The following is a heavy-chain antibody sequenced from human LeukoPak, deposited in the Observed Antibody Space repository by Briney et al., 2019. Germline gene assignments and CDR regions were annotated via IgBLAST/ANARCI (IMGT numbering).Heavy chain of an antibody. V-gene: IGHV4-39*01. Sequence: SETPSLTCTVSGGSISSSSYYWGWIRQPPGKGLEWIGSIYYSGSTYYNPSLKSRVTISVDTSKNQFSLKLSSVTAADTAVYYCARPPRVRGKLDYYGMDVWGQGTTVTVSS. D-gene: IGHD3-10*01. J-gene: IGHJ6*02. CDR3: ARPPRVRGKLDYYGMDV. CDR2: IYYSGST. CDR1: GGSISSSSYY.